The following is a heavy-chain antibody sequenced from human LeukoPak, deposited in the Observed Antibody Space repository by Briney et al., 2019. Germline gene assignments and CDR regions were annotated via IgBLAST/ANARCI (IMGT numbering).Heavy chain of an antibody. CDR2: ISSNGGST. J-gene: IGHJ4*02. V-gene: IGHV3-64*01. CDR3: AKDWYYYGSGDLPYYFDY. CDR1: GFTFSSYA. Sequence: GGSLRLSCAASGFTFSSYAMHWVRQAPGKGLEYVSAISSNGGSTYYANSVKGRFTISRDNSKNTLYLQMNSLRAEDTAVYYCAKDWYYYGSGDLPYYFDYWGQGTLVTVSS. D-gene: IGHD3-10*01.